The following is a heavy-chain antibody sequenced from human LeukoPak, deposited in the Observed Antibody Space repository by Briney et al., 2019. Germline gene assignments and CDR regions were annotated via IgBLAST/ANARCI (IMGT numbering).Heavy chain of an antibody. J-gene: IGHJ4*02. V-gene: IGHV3-11*01. CDR1: GFTFSGYY. D-gene: IGHD3-22*01. Sequence: GGSLRLSCGASGFTFSGYYISWIRQAPGEGVGGVLYIGGGGVTISDEDSVRGRFTISGKNPKISCYLKMNSLRPENTAVYYCAKEGLYDSRVFYVGYWGQETLVTVSS. CDR2: IGGGGVTI. CDR3: AKEGLYDSRVFYVGY.